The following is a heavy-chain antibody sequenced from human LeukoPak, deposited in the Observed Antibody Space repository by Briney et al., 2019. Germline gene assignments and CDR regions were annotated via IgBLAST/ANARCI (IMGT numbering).Heavy chain of an antibody. V-gene: IGHV4-34*01. CDR1: TFTFSASA. CDR3: AREGGPYRPLGY. CDR2: VNLQGST. Sequence: GSLRLSCAASTFTFSASALSWVRQPPGKGLEWIGEVNLQGSTNYNPSLMGRVAISVDTSENHISLQLTSVTAADTAVYYCAREGGPYRPLGYSGQGTLVTVSS. J-gene: IGHJ4*02.